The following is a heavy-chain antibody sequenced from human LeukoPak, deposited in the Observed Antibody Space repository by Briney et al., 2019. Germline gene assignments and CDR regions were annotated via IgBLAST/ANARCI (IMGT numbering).Heavy chain of an antibody. CDR1: GYTFTGHY. J-gene: IGHJ4*02. CDR2: INPNSGGT. V-gene: IGHV1-2*02. Sequence: ASVKVSCKASGYTFTGHYMNWVRQAPGQGHEWMGWINPNSGGTNYAQKFQGRVTMTRDTSISTAYMELSSLRSDDTGVYYCAREQSRPFEESTFYFDSWGQGTLVTVSS. D-gene: IGHD3-10*01. CDR3: AREQSRPFEESTFYFDS.